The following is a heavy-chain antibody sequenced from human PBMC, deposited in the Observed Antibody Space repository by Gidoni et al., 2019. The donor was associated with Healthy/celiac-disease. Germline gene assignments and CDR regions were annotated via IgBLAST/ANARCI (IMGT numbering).Heavy chain of an antibody. CDR2: ISGSGGST. CDR1: GFTFSSYA. V-gene: IGHV3-23*01. CDR3: AKGSYGHRKYYFDY. Sequence: EVQLLESGGGLVQPGGSLRLSCSASGFTFSSYAMRWVRPAPGKGLEWVSAISGSGGSTYYADSVKGRFTISRDNSKNTLYLQMNSLRAEDTAVYYCAKGSYGHRKYYFDYWGQGTLVTVSS. D-gene: IGHD5-18*01. J-gene: IGHJ4*02.